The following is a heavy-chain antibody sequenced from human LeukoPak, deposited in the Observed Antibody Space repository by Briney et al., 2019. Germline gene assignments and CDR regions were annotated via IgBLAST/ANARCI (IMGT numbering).Heavy chain of an antibody. CDR1: GYTFTSYA. V-gene: IGHV1-3*01. CDR2: INAGNGNT. CDR3: ARLIAAAGRGYYYYYGMDV. J-gene: IGHJ6*02. Sequence: ASVKVSCKAFGYTFTSYAMHWVRQAPGQRLEWMGWINAGNGNTKYSQKFQGRVTITRDTSASTAYMELSSLRSEDTAVYYCARLIAAAGRGYYYYYGMDVWGQGTTVTVSS. D-gene: IGHD6-13*01.